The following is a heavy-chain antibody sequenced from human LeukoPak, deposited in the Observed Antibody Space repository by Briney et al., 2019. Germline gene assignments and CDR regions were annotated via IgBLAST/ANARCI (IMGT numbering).Heavy chain of an antibody. CDR1: GYTFTSYA. J-gene: IGHJ4*02. CDR2: INPNSGGT. CDR3: AREYCSSTSCYTAFDY. V-gene: IGHV1-2*02. Sequence: ASVKVSCKASGYTFTSYAMNWVRQAPGQGLEWMGWINPNSGGTNYAQKFQGRVTMTRDTSISTAYMELSRLRSDDTAVYYCAREYCSSTSCYTAFDYWGQGTLVTVSS. D-gene: IGHD2-2*02.